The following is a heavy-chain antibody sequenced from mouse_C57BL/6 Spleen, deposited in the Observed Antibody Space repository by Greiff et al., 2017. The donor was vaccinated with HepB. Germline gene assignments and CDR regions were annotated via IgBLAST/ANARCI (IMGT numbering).Heavy chain of an antibody. CDR1: GFTFSDYY. V-gene: IGHV5-16*01. D-gene: IGHD4-1*01. Sequence: DVHLVESEGGLVQPGSSMKLSCTASGFTFSDYYMAWVRQVPEKGLEWVANINYDGSSTYYLDSLKSRFIISRDNAKNILYLQMSSLKSEDTATYYCAREMTGRYFDYWGQGTTLTVSS. J-gene: IGHJ2*01. CDR3: AREMTGRYFDY. CDR2: INYDGSST.